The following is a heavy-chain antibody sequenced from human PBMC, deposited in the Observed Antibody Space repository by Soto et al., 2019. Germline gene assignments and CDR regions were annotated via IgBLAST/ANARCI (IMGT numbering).Heavy chain of an antibody. Sequence: WSLGLSCSAPGFPFYSYAMSRVLQAPGEGLGWVSALSGSCCSTYYADPLKGRFTISRDNSQNTLYLHINSLRAEDTAVYYCAKASKNYGSSWLHLDYWGQGTLGTVSS. V-gene: IGHV3-23*01. J-gene: IGHJ4*02. CDR1: GFPFYSYA. D-gene: IGHD6-13*01. CDR3: AKASKNYGSSWLHLDY. CDR2: LSGSCCST.